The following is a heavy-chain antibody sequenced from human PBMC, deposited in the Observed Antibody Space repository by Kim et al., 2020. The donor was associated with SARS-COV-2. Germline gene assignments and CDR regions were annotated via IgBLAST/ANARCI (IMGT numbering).Heavy chain of an antibody. V-gene: IGHV3-53*01. D-gene: IGHD3-16*01. J-gene: IGHJ3*02. Sequence: TAYPDSAQGRSTIPRDNSKNTLYLQRNSLRAEDTAVYYCARDVKGGAFDIWGQGTMVTVSS. CDR2: T. CDR3: ARDVKGGAFDI.